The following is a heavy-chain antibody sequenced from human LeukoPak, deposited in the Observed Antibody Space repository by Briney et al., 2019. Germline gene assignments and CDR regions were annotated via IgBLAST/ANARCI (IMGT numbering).Heavy chain of an antibody. CDR2: INPNSGGT. Sequence: ASVKVSCKASGYTFTGYYMHWVRQAPGQGLEWMGWINPNSGGTNYAQKFQGRVTMTRDTSISTAYMELSRLRSDDTAVYYCARNLAYWGGACYEIWFAPWGQETLVTVPS. CDR3: ARNLAYWGGACYEIWFAP. J-gene: IGHJ5*02. D-gene: IGHD2-21*02. V-gene: IGHV1-2*02. CDR1: GYTFTGYY.